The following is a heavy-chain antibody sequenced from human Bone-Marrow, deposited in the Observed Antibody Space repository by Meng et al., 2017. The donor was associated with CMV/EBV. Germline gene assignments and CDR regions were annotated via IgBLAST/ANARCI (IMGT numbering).Heavy chain of an antibody. Sequence: GGSLRLSCAASGFSFSDYYMSWIREAPGKGLEWVSYISSSGSTIYYADSVKGRFTISRDNAKNSLYLQMNSLRAEDTAVYYCVLDYCSSTSCYRGNYYYGMDVWGQGTTVTVSS. CDR3: VLDYCSSTSCYRGNYYYGMDV. J-gene: IGHJ6*02. CDR2: ISSSGSTI. V-gene: IGHV3-11*04. D-gene: IGHD2-2*01. CDR1: GFSFSDYY.